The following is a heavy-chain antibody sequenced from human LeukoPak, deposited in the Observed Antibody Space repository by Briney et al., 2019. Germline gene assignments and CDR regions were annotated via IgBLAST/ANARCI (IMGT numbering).Heavy chain of an antibody. J-gene: IGHJ4*02. V-gene: IGHV1-69*05. CDR1: GYTFTSYG. CDR3: ARGTYYYDSSGFDY. D-gene: IGHD3-22*01. CDR2: IIPIFGTA. Sequence: ASVKVSCKASGYTFTSYGISWVRQAPGQGLEWMGGIIPIFGTANYAQKFQGRVTITTDESTSTAYMELSSLRSEDTAVYYCARGTYYYDSSGFDYWGQGTLVTVSS.